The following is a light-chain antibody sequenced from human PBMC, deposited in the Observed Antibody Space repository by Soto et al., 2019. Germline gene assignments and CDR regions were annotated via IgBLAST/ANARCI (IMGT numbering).Light chain of an antibody. Sequence: EIVLTQSPGTLSLSPGERATLSCRASQTITTLAWYQRKPGQAPRLLIYRVSSRATGVPDRFSGSGSGTDCTLTISRLEPEDFAVYYCQQYGNLPPTFGGGTKVDIK. J-gene: IGKJ4*01. CDR3: QQYGNLPPT. V-gene: IGKV3-20*01. CDR1: QTITT. CDR2: RVS.